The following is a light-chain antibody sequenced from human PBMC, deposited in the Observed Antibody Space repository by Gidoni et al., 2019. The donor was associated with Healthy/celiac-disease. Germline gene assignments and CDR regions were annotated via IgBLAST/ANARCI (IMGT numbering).Light chain of an antibody. CDR1: QDIINY. V-gene: IGKV1-33*01. Sequence: DIQMTQSPSSLSASVGDRVTITCQTSQDIINYLNWYQQKPGKAPKHLIYDASNLETGVPSRFSGSGSGTDFTFTISSLQPEDIATDYCQQYDNLLYTFGQGTKLEIK. CDR2: DAS. J-gene: IGKJ2*01. CDR3: QQYDNLLYT.